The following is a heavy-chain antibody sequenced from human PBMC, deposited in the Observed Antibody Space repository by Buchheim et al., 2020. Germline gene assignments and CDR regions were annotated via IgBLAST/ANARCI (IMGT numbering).Heavy chain of an antibody. CDR2: ISYDGSIK. Sequence: QVHLVESGGGVVQPGRSLRLSCAASGFPFNNYPMHRVRQTPGEGLEWLALISYDGSIKSYADSVRGRFTISRDSSQNTLYLQMDSLRVDDTAIYYCARVAGDVWGQGTT. J-gene: IGHJ6*02. CDR3: ARVAGDV. CDR1: GFPFNNYP. V-gene: IGHV3-30-3*01.